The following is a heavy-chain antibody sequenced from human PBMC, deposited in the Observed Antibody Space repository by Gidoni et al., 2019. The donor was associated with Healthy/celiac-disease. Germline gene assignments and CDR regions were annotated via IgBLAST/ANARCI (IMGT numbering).Heavy chain of an antibody. CDR1: GRSFSGYY. V-gene: IGHV4-34*01. Sequence: QVQLQQWGAGLLKPSETLSLTCAVHGRSFSGYYGSWIRQPPGKGLEWIGEINHSGSTNYNPSLKSRVTISVDTSKNQFSLKLSSVTAADTAVYYCARGSKPRSSCLDYWGQGTLVTVSS. J-gene: IGHJ4*02. CDR3: ARGSKPRSSCLDY. D-gene: IGHD6-13*01. CDR2: INHSGST.